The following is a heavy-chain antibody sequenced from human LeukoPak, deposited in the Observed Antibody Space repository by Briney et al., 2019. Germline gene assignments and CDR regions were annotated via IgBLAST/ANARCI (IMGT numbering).Heavy chain of an antibody. D-gene: IGHD6-19*01. CDR2: IYSGGST. CDR3: ARVAVAGTFLDY. Sequence: GGSLRLSCAASGFTVSSNNMSWVRQAPGKGLEWVSVIYSGGSTYYADSVKGRFTISRDNSKNTLYLQMNSPRAEDTAVYYCARVAVAGTFLDYWGQGTLVTVSS. J-gene: IGHJ4*02. V-gene: IGHV3-53*01. CDR1: GFTVSSNN.